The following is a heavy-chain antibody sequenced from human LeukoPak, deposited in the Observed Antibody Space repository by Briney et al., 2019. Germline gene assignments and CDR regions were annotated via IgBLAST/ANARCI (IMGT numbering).Heavy chain of an antibody. CDR2: IYYSGST. Sequence: PSETLSLTCSVSGGSISSDYWSWIRQPPGKGLEWIGNIYYSGSTNYNPSLKSRVTISVDTSQNQFSLKLSSVTAADTAVYYCARSGKGYSSSWYDYWGQGTLVTVSS. J-gene: IGHJ4*02. CDR1: GGSISSDY. D-gene: IGHD6-13*01. CDR3: ARSGKGYSSSWYDY. V-gene: IGHV4-59*01.